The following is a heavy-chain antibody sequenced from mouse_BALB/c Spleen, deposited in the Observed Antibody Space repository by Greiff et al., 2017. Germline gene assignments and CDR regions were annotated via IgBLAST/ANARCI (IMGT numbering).Heavy chain of an antibody. Sequence: VQLKESGGGLVKPGGSLKLSCAASGFTFSSYAMSWVRQSPEKRLEWVAEISSGGSYTYYPDTVTGRFTISRDNAKNTLYLEMSSLRSEDTAMYYCARDMGLRSFDYWGQGTTLTVSS. J-gene: IGHJ2*01. CDR3: ARDMGLRSFDY. CDR1: GFTFSSYA. D-gene: IGHD2-4*01. CDR2: ISSGGSYT. V-gene: IGHV5-9-4*01.